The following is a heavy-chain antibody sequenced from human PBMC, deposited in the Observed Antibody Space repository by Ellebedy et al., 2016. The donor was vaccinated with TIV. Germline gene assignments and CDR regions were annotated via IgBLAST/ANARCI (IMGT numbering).Heavy chain of an antibody. CDR2: IYYSGST. D-gene: IGHD5-18*01. V-gene: IGHV4-31*03. CDR3: ARAEDTAMVTQED. CDR1: GGSISSGGYY. Sequence: MPSETLSLTCTVSGGSISSGGYYWSWIRQHPGKGLEWIGYIYYSGSTYYNPSLKSRVTISVDTSKNQFSLKLSSVTAADTAVYYCARAEDTAMVTQEDWGQGTLVTVSS. J-gene: IGHJ4*02.